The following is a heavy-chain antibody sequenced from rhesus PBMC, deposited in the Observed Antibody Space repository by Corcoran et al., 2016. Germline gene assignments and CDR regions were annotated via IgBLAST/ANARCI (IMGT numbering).Heavy chain of an antibody. J-gene: IGHJ4*01. D-gene: IGHD5-24*01. CDR1: GFSLTTSGMG. CDR2: IYWDDDK. Sequence: QVTLKESGPALVKPTQTLTLTCTFSGFSLTTSGMGVGWIRQPPGKALEWLALIYWDDDKRSSPSLKSTLTISKDPSKNQVVLTLTNMDPVDSATYYCARGDIVGTPFDCWGQEVLVTVSS. CDR3: ARGDIVGTPFDC. V-gene: IGHV2-174*01.